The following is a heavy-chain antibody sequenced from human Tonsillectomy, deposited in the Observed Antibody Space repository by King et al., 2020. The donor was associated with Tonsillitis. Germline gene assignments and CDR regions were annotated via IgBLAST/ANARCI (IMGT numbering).Heavy chain of an antibody. CDR1: GFTFSGSA. CDR3: TRRVVVAAMGMDV. Sequence: VQLVESGGGLVQPGGSLKLSCAASGFTFSGSAMHWVRQASGKGLEWVGCIRTKANSYATVYAASVKGRFTISRNDSKNTAYLQMNSLKTEDTAVYYCTRRVVVAAMGMDVWGQGTTVTVSS. J-gene: IGHJ6*02. CDR2: IRTKANSYAT. V-gene: IGHV3-73*01. D-gene: IGHD2-15*01.